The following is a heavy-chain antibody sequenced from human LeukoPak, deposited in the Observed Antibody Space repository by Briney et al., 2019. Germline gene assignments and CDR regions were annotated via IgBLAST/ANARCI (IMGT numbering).Heavy chain of an antibody. CDR3: AKGVRAGAVAAPTGMDV. D-gene: IGHD6-19*01. CDR1: GFTFSSYA. V-gene: IGHV3-23*01. CDR2: ISGSGGST. J-gene: IGHJ6*02. Sequence: GGSLRLSCAASGFTFSSYAMSWVRQAPGKGLEWVSGISGSGGSTYHADSVKGRFTISRDNSKNTLYLQMNSLRAEDTAVYYCAKGVRAGAVAAPTGMDVWGQGTTVTVSS.